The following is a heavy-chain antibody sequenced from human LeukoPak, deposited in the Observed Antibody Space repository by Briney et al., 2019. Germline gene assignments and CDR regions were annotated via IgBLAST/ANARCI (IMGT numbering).Heavy chain of an antibody. D-gene: IGHD5-12*01. Sequence: GGSLRLSCTASGFTFSSFAMSWVRQAPGKGLEWVSAISGSGGSTYYADSVKGRFTISRDNSKNTLYLQMNSLRAEDTAVYYCAKDTDMATIPRSPHYWGQGTLVTVSS. J-gene: IGHJ4*02. CDR1: GFTFSSFA. CDR3: AKDTDMATIPRSPHY. V-gene: IGHV3-23*01. CDR2: ISGSGGST.